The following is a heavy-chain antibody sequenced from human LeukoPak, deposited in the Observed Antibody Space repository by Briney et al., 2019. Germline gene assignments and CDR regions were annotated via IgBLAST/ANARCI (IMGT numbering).Heavy chain of an antibody. D-gene: IGHD6-6*01. Sequence: GGSLRLSCAASGFTFSSYWMHWVRQAPGKGLVWVSRINSDGSSTSYADSVKGRFTISRDNAKNTLYLQMNSLRAEDTAVYYCASIAAHDAFDIWGQGTMVTVSS. CDR1: GFTFSSYW. V-gene: IGHV3-74*01. J-gene: IGHJ3*02. CDR3: ASIAAHDAFDI. CDR2: INSDGSST.